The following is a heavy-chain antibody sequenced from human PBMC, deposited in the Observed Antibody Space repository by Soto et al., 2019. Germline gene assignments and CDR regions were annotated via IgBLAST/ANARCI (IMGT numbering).Heavy chain of an antibody. Sequence: GGPLRLSCAASGFTFSSYGMHWVRKAPGKGLEWVAVISYDGSNKYYADSVKGRFTISRDNAESSLYLQMNSLRDEDTAVYFCARDFGHGYYLDYWGRGTLVTVSS. J-gene: IGHJ4*02. CDR2: ISYDGSNK. CDR1: GFTFSSYG. V-gene: IGHV3-30*03. CDR3: ARDFGHGYYLDY. D-gene: IGHD3-3*01.